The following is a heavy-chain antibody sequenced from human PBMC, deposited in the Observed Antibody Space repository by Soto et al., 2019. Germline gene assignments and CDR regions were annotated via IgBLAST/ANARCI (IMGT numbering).Heavy chain of an antibody. J-gene: IGHJ4*02. Sequence: EVQLVESGGGLVQPGGSLRLSCAASGFTFSSYSMNWVRQAPGKGLEWVSYISSSSSTIYYADSVKGRFTISRDNAKNSLYLQRNSLRAEDTAVYYCAGYSSGLPQDYFDYWGQGTLVTVSS. CDR2: ISSSSSTI. CDR3: AGYSSGLPQDYFDY. V-gene: IGHV3-48*01. CDR1: GFTFSSYS. D-gene: IGHD6-19*01.